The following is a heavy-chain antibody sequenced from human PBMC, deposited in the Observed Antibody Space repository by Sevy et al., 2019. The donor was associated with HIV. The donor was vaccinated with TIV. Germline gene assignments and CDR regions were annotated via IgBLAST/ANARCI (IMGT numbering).Heavy chain of an antibody. V-gene: IGHV4-59*01. CDR1: GGSISSYF. CDR2: IYNSGST. J-gene: IGHJ3*02. Sequence: SETLSLTCTVSGGSISSYFWSWIRQPPGKGLEWIGYIYNSGSTNYNPSLKSRVTISVDTSKNQFSLKLSSVTAADTAVYYCARAYDSSGYYYGGGFDAFDIWGQGTMVTVSS. CDR3: ARAYDSSGYYYGGGFDAFDI. D-gene: IGHD3-22*01.